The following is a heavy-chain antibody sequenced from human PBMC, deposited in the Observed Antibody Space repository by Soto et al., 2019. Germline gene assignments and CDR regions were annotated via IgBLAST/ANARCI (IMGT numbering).Heavy chain of an antibody. D-gene: IGHD3-9*01. J-gene: IGHJ4*02. CDR3: AREYYGLLTGYYTDY. CDR1: GFPFSSYW. CDR2: ISGDGVTT. Sequence: EVQLVESGGDLVQRGVSLRLSCEASGFPFSSYWMHWVRNTPGKGLDWVARISGDGVTTYYADSVTGRFTVSRDNAKNTLSLQISGLRAEDTAVYYCAREYYGLLTGYYTDYWGQGTLVSVSS. V-gene: IGHV3-74*01.